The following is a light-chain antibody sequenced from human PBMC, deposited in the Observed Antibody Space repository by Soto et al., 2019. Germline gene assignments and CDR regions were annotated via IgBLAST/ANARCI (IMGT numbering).Light chain of an antibody. CDR2: EGI. CDR1: SSDVGGYNY. Sequence: QSALTQPASVSGSPGQSITISCTGTSSDVGGYNYVSWYQHHPGKAPKIMIYEGIKRPSGISSRFSGSTSGNTASLTISGLQAEDEADYYCCSYASGSTWVFGGGTKLTVL. V-gene: IGLV2-23*01. CDR3: CSYASGSTWV. J-gene: IGLJ3*02.